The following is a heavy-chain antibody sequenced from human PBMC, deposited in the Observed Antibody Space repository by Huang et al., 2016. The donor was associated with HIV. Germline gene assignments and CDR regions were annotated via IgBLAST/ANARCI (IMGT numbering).Heavy chain of an antibody. V-gene: IGHV3-21*01. CDR3: ARAYCGGDCYPGVTYRNGMDV. D-gene: IGHD2-21*02. J-gene: IGHJ6*02. Sequence: QLVESGGGLVRPGGSLRLSCATSGFSFGSYNMNWVRQAPGKGVEWFSYISVSSNYKEYADSVKGRFTISRDNVKKSLYLQMHSLRADDTAVYYCARAYCGGDCYPGVTYRNGMDVWGQGTTVTVSS. CDR1: GFSFGSYN. CDR2: ISVSSNYK.